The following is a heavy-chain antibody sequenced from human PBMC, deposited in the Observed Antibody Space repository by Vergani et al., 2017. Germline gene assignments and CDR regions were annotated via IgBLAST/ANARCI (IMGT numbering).Heavy chain of an antibody. CDR1: GFTFSSYS. J-gene: IGHJ4*02. CDR3: ARDRNLDY. V-gene: IGHV3-7*01. Sequence: EVQLVESGGGLVKPGGSLRLSCAASGFTFSSYSMNWVRQAPGKGLEWVANINQDGSEKYYVDSVKGRFTISRDNAKNSLYLQMNSLRADDTAVYHCARDRNLDYWGQGRLVTVAS. CDR2: INQDGSEK. D-gene: IGHD1-14*01.